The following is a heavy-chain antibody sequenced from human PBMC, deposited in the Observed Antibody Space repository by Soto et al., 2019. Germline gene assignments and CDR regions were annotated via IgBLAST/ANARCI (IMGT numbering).Heavy chain of an antibody. D-gene: IGHD3-10*01. Sequence: AGSLRLFCAASGFMFSAYTMSWVRQAPGKGLEWLSSITSNSDHIDYADSVRGRLTVSRDNAKKSLYLQMDSLVAEDQGVYYCAAAYYYNPWGAGTRVTAPQ. CDR1: GFMFSAYT. CDR3: AAAYYYNP. CDR2: ITSNSDHI. J-gene: IGHJ5*02. V-gene: IGHV3-21*01.